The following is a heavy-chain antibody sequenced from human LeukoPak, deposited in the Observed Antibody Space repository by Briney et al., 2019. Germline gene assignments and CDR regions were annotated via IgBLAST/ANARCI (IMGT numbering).Heavy chain of an antibody. V-gene: IGHV1-69*13. Sequence: SVKVSCKASVGTFSSYAISSGRQAPGQGRGWMGGIIPIFDAANYAQKFQGRVTITADESTSTAYMELSSLRSEDTAVYYGARAAPYCSGGSCYEGWAFDIWGQGTMVTVSS. CDR2: IIPIFDAA. J-gene: IGHJ3*02. D-gene: IGHD2-15*01. CDR1: VGTFSSYA. CDR3: ARAAPYCSGGSCYEGWAFDI.